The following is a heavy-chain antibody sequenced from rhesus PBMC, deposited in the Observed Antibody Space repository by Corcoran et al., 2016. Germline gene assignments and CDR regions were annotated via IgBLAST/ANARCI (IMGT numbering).Heavy chain of an antibody. CDR3: ARGDYDSGYYGLDS. D-gene: IGHD3-28*01. CDR1: GFSLSTPGMR. V-gene: IGHV2S2*01. J-gene: IGHJ6*01. Sequence: QVTLKESGPALVKPTQTLTLTCTFPGFSLSTPGMRVSWIRQPPGKALEWLARIDWDDDKYYSTSLKSRLTISKDTSKNQVVLTITNMDPVDTATYYCARGDYDSGYYGLDSWGQGVVVTVSS. CDR2: IDWDDDK.